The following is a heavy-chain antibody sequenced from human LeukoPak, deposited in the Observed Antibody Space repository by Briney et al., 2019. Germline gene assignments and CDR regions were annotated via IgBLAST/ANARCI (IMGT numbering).Heavy chain of an antibody. Sequence: GGSQTLFCAPSGLTFSIYAVSWVRHAPGKGLEWVTAISNSGYATYYPDSVKGRFTTSRHNSKNTLYLQVNSLRAEDTAVYYCAKRRWSGGSCNFDYWGQGTLVTVSS. V-gene: IGHV3-23*01. D-gene: IGHD2-15*01. CDR3: AKRRWSGGSCNFDY. J-gene: IGHJ4*02. CDR1: GLTFSIYA. CDR2: ISNSGYAT.